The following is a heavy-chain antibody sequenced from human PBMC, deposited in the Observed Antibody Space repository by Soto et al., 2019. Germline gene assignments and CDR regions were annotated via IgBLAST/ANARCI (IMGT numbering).Heavy chain of an antibody. CDR2: IKQDGSEK. V-gene: IGHV3-7*01. CDR1: GFTFSSYW. D-gene: IGHD3-10*01. Sequence: GGFLRLSCAASGFTFSSYWMSWVRQAPGKGLEWVANIKQDGSEKYYVDSVKGRFTISRDNAKNSLYLQMNSLRAEDTAVYYCARYKSLVVLWFGELPYYFDYWGQGTLVTVSS. CDR3: ARYKSLVVLWFGELPYYFDY. J-gene: IGHJ4*02.